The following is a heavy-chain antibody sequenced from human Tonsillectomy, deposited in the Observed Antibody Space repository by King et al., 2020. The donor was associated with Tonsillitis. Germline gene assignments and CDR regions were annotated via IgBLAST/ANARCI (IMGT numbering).Heavy chain of an antibody. CDR3: ARGGGLRPWGGSGSSYFNY. Sequence: VQLQESGPGLVKPSETLSLTCTVSGGSFSSYYWSWIRQPPGKGLEWIGYIYYSGSTNYNPSLKSRVTISVDTSKNQFSLKVSSVTAADTAVYYCARGGGLRPWGGSGSSYFNYWGQGTLVTVSS. CDR2: IYYSGST. J-gene: IGHJ4*02. D-gene: IGHD3-10*01. V-gene: IGHV4-59*01. CDR1: GGSFSSYY.